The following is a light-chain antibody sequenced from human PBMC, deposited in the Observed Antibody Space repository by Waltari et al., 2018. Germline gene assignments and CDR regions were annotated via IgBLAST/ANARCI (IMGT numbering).Light chain of an antibody. Sequence: QSALTQPASVSGSPGQSITISCTGTSDDIGAYSYVTWYHQRPGKVPKLIIYDLTDRPSGVSNRFSGSKSGSTASLTVSGLQAEDEGLFSCSAYTSRGTLKFGGGTRVTVL. J-gene: IGLJ2*01. CDR1: SDDIGAYSY. V-gene: IGLV2-14*03. CDR3: SAYTSRGTLK. CDR2: DLT.